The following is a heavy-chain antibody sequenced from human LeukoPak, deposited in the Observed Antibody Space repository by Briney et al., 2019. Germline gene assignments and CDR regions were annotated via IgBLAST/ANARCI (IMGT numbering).Heavy chain of an antibody. CDR2: INQDGSEK. V-gene: IGHV3-7*05. J-gene: IGHJ4*02. CDR1: GFTFSSYW. D-gene: IGHD2-15*01. Sequence: GGSLRLSCAASGFTFSSYWVNWVRQAPGKGLEWVANINQDGSEKYYVDSVEGRFTISRDNAKNSLYLQMDSLRAEDTAVYYCAKSLVSGGSCYSCFDYWGQGTLVTVSS. CDR3: AKSLVSGGSCYSCFDY.